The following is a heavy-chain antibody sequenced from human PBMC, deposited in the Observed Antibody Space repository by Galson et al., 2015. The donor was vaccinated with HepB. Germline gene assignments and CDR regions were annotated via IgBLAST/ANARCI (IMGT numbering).Heavy chain of an antibody. CDR1: GGSISSGSYY. Sequence: TLSLTCTVSGGSISSGSYYWRWIRQPAGKGLEWIGRIYTSGSTNYNPSLKSRVTMSVDTSKNQFSLKLSSVTAADTAVYYCARDPPLWRHNDAFDIWGQGTMVTVSS. D-gene: IGHD5-18*01. J-gene: IGHJ3*02. CDR2: IYTSGST. V-gene: IGHV4-61*02. CDR3: ARDPPLWRHNDAFDI.